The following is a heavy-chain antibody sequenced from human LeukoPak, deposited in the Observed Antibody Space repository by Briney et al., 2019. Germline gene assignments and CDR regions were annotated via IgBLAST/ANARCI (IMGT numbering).Heavy chain of an antibody. J-gene: IGHJ4*02. CDR2: IYYSGST. CDR1: GGSISSSSYY. Sequence: SETLSLTCTVSGGSISSSSYYWGWIRQPPGKGLEWIGSIYYSGSTYYNPSLKSRVTISVDTSKNQFSLKLSSVTAADTAVYYCARVAQHRYYYDSSAFRYYFDHWGQGTLVTVSS. CDR3: ARVAQHRYYYDSSAFRYYFDH. D-gene: IGHD3-22*01. V-gene: IGHV4-39*01.